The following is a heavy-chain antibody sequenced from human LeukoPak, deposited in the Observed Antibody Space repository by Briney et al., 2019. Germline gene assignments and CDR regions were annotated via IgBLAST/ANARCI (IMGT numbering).Heavy chain of an antibody. V-gene: IGHV5-51*01. CDR1: GYSLTNYW. Sequence: GESLKISRKGSGYSLTNYWIGWVRQMPGKGLEWMGIIYPGDSDTRYSPSFQGQVTISADKSISTAYLQWSSLKASDTAIYYCARSWVTGYGTVLDYWGQGTLVTVSS. J-gene: IGHJ4*02. CDR3: ARSWVTGYGTVLDY. CDR2: IYPGDSDT. D-gene: IGHD3-9*01.